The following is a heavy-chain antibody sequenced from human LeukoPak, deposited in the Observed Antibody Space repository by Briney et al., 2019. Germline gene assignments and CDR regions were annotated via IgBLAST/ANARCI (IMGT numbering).Heavy chain of an antibody. CDR3: ARDQPWINGFDI. V-gene: IGHV6-1*01. CDR1: GGSVSSNS. Sequence: SQTLSLTCAISGGSVSSNSWNWIRQSPSRGLEWLGRIYYKSKWFNDYAVSVKSRITINPDTSKNQFSLQLNSVTPEDTALYYCARDQPWINGFDIWGQGTMVTVSS. D-gene: IGHD5-12*01. J-gene: IGHJ3*02. CDR2: IYYKSKWFN.